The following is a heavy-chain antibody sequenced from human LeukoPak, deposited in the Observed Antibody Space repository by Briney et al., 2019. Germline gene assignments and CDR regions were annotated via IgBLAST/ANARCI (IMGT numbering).Heavy chain of an antibody. CDR2: IYYTGST. CDR1: GGSINNYY. V-gene: IGHV4-4*08. Sequence: SETLSLTCTVSGGSINNYYWSWVRQPPGAGLEWLAYIYYTGSTNYNPSLKSRVTISVDTSKNQFSLKLSSVTAADTAVYYCAREAGDYWGQGTLVTVSS. CDR3: AREAGDY. J-gene: IGHJ4*02.